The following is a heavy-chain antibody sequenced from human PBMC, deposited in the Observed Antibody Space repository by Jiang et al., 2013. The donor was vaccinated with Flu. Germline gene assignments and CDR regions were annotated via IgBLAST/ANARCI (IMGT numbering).Heavy chain of an antibody. V-gene: IGHV1-46*03. CDR2: INPSGGST. CDR3: ARDRNTAMVGGWFRP. D-gene: IGHD5-18*01. J-gene: IGHJ5*02. Sequence: GAEVKKPGASVKVSCKASGYTFTSYYMHWVRQAPGQGLEWMGIINPSGGSTSYAQKFQGRVTMTRDTSTSTVYMELSSLRSEDTAVYYCARDRNTAMVGGWFRPWGQGTLVTVSS. CDR1: GYTFTSYY.